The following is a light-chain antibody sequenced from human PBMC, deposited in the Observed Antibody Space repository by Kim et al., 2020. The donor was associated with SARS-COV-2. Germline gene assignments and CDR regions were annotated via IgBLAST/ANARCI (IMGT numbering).Light chain of an antibody. J-gene: IGKJ4*01. CDR3: QQYGSSPLT. V-gene: IGKV3-20*01. CDR2: GAS. CDR1: ESISSF. Sequence: VSQGERATLSCRASESISSFLAWYQQRPGQAPRLLIYGASSRAAGIPDRFSGSGSVTDFTLTISRLEPEDFAVYYCQQYGSSPLTFGGGTKVDIK.